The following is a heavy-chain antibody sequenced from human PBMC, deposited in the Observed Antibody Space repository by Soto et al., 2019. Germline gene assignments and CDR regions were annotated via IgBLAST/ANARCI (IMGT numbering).Heavy chain of an antibody. J-gene: IGHJ4*02. CDR2: IFNSGTT. V-gene: IGHV4-31*02. CDR3: ALALGPTTGLDY. CDR1: GASTVSHYH. Sequence: QVQLQESGPGLVKPSQTLSLTCSVSGASTVSHYHWTWIRQPPGKGLEWMGYIFNSGTTFYNPSLTSRLSISVDTSGNHFSLALRSVTAADTAVYYCALALGPTTGLDYWGQGTLVTVSS. D-gene: IGHD1-26*01.